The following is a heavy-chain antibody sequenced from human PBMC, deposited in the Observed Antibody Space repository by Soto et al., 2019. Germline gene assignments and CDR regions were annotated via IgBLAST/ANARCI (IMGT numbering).Heavy chain of an antibody. CDR3: ARGVAGPLHWFDP. CDR1: GYTFTSYA. CDR2: INAGNGNT. J-gene: IGHJ5*02. V-gene: IGHV1-3*01. Sequence: QVPLVQSGAEVKKPGASVKVSCKASGYTFTSYAMHWVRQAPGQRLEWMGWINAGNGNTKYSQKLQGRVTITRDTSASTAYMELSSLRSEDTAVYYCARGVAGPLHWFDPWGQGTLVTVSS. D-gene: IGHD6-19*01.